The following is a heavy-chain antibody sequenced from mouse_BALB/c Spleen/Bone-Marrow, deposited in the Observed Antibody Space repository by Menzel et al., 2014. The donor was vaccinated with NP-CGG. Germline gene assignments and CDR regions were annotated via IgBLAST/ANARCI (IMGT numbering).Heavy chain of an antibody. CDR3: ARWANWDGFAY. V-gene: IGHV1-4*01. CDR1: GYTFTSYT. J-gene: IGHJ3*01. CDR2: VNPSSGYT. Sequence: VQLQQSGAELARPGASVKMSCKASGYTFTSYTMHWVKQRPGQGLEWXXXVNPSSGYTNYNQKFKDKATLTADKSSSTAYMQLSSLTSEDSAVYYCARWANWDGFAYWGQGTLVTVSA. D-gene: IGHD4-1*02.